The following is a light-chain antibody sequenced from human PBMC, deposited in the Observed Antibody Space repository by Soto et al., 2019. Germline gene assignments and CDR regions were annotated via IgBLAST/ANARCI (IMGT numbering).Light chain of an antibody. CDR3: PQYYGRTTIS. J-gene: IGKJ5*01. CDR1: QNINNY. CDR2: DAS. Sequence: TQPPNSLSLSLPHRVSNTYHASQNINNYLNWYQQKPGRAPKLLIYDASNLEAGVHSRFRGSGSGTDFSFIITSLQREDLATYYCPQYYGRTTISFGQLARLEI. V-gene: IGKV1-33*01.